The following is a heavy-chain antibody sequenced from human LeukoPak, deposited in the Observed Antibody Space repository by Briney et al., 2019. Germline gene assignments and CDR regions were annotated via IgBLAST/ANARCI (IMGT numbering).Heavy chain of an antibody. D-gene: IGHD3-16*01. CDR2: IKPSGGST. CDR1: GYTFTSYY. V-gene: IGHV1-46*01. Sequence: ASVKVSCKASGYTFTSYYMHWVRQAPGQGLEWMGIIKPSGGSTSYPQKFQGRVTMTRDTTTSTVYMELSSLRSEDTAVYYCAREEEGGTFDYWGQGTLVTVSS. CDR3: AREEEGGTFDY. J-gene: IGHJ4*02.